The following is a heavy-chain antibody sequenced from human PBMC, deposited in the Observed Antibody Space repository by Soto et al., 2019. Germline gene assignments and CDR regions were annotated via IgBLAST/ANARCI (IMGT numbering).Heavy chain of an antibody. V-gene: IGHV3-23*01. CDR3: AKVDWGSYFLPEDY. Sequence: EVQLLESGGGLVQPGGSLRLSCAASGFTFSSYAMSWVRQAPGKGLEWVSAISGSGGSTYYADSVKGRFTISRDNSKNALDLQMNSLRAEDTAVYYGAKVDWGSYFLPEDYWGQGTLVTVSS. CDR2: ISGSGGST. CDR1: GFTFSSYA. J-gene: IGHJ4*02. D-gene: IGHD3-16*01.